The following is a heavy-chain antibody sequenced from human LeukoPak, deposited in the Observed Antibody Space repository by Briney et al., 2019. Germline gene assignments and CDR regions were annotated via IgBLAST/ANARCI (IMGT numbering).Heavy chain of an antibody. CDR1: GFTFSSYE. CDR3: AREGSLWFGDI. CDR2: ISSSGSTI. D-gene: IGHD3-10*01. V-gene: IGHV3-48*03. Sequence: QAGGSLRLSCAASGFTFSSYEMNWVRQAPGKGLEWVSYISSSGSTIYYADSVKGRFTISRDNAKNSLYLQMNSLRAEDTAVYYCAREGSLWFGDIWGQGTMVTVSS. J-gene: IGHJ3*02.